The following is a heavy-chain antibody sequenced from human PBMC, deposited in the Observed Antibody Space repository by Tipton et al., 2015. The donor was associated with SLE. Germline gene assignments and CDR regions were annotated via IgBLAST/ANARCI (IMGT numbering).Heavy chain of an antibody. Sequence: TLSLTCAVSGGSISSSSYYWGWIRQPPGKGLEWVGTVYYTGNTFYNPSLKSPVTISVDTSKNQFSLNLSSVTAADTAVYYCARDEYRYDTTGYHLLGHFDFWGQGTLVTVSS. V-gene: IGHV4-39*07. D-gene: IGHD3-22*01. CDR3: ARDEYRYDTTGYHLLGHFDF. J-gene: IGHJ4*02. CDR1: GGSISSSSYY. CDR2: VYYTGNT.